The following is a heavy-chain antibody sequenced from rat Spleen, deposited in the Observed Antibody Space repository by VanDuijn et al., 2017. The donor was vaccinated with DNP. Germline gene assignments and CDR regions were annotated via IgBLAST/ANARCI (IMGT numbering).Heavy chain of an antibody. CDR3: ATETNYYSGDVGYFDF. J-gene: IGHJ1*01. V-gene: IGHV5-20*01. CDR2: ITYDGDST. D-gene: IGHD1-1*01. CDR1: GFTFNNYW. Sequence: EVQLVESGGDLVQPGRSLKLSCVASGFTFNNYWMTWIRQAPTKGLEWVAAITYDGDSTYYRDSVKGRFTLSRDKAKSSLYLQMDSLRSEDTATYYCATETNYYSGDVGYFDFWGPGTMVTVSS.